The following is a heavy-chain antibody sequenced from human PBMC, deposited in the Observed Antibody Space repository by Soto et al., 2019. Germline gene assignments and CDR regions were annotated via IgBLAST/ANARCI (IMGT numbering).Heavy chain of an antibody. J-gene: IGHJ4*02. Sequence: GGSLRLSCAASGFTFSSYAMSWVRQAPGKGLEWVSAISGSGGSTYYADSVKGRFTISRDNSKNTLYLQMNSLRAEDTAVYYCAKDLLEAAAGKFTGESILDYWGQGTLVTVSS. CDR1: GFTFSSYA. CDR2: ISGSGGST. CDR3: AKDLLEAAAGKFTGESILDY. V-gene: IGHV3-23*01. D-gene: IGHD6-13*01.